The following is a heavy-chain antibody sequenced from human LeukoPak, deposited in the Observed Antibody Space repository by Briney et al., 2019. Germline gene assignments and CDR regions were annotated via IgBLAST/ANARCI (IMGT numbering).Heavy chain of an antibody. CDR2: INHSGST. CDR3: ARGQSDCSGGSCAYDFDY. CDR1: GGSFSGYY. D-gene: IGHD2-15*01. V-gene: IGHV4-34*01. Sequence: SETLSLTCAVYGGSFSGYYWSWIRQPPGKGREWIGEINHSGSTNYNPSLKSRVTISQDTSKNQFSMKLSSVTAADSAVYYCARGQSDCSGGSCAYDFDYWGQGTLVTVSS. J-gene: IGHJ4*01.